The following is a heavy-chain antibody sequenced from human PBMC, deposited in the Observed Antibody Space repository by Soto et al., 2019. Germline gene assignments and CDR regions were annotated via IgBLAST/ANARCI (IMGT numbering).Heavy chain of an antibody. CDR3: ARIPVDTYMIYWFDP. D-gene: IGHD5-18*01. CDR1: GGSVSSGDYY. CDR2: VYYGGST. Sequence: QVQLQESGPGLVRPSETLSLTCTVSGGSVSSGDYYWTWIRQPPGTGLEWIGYVYYGGSTNYNPSLKSRVSISVETAKNQFSLRLSSVTAADTAVYYCARIPVDTYMIYWFDPWGQGILVTVSS. J-gene: IGHJ5*02. V-gene: IGHV4-61*08.